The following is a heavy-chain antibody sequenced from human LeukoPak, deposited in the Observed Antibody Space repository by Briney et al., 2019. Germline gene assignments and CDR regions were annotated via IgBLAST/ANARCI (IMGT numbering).Heavy chain of an antibody. CDR3: ARDSGPRTYYDILTGSNDAFDI. D-gene: IGHD3-9*01. CDR1: GHTFTSYA. CDR2: INTNTGNP. V-gene: IGHV7-4-1*02. J-gene: IGHJ3*02. Sequence: ASVKVSCKASGHTFTSYAMNWVRQAPGQGLEWMGWINTNTGNPTYAQGFTGRFVFSLDTSVSTAYLQISSLKAEDTAVYYCARDSGPRTYYDILTGSNDAFDIWGQGTMVTVSS.